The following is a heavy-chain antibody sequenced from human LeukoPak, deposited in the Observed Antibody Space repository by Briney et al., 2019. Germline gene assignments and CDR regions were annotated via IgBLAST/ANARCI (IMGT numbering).Heavy chain of an antibody. Sequence: GSLRLSCTASGFTFGDYAMSWVRQAPGKGLEWVGFIRSKAYGGTTEYAASVKGRFTISRDDSKSIAYLQMNSLKTEDTAVYYCTRSPGTYYYDSSGFSYYYYMDVWGKGTTVTISS. CDR2: IRSKAYGGTT. CDR3: TRSPGTYYYDSSGFSYYYYMDV. D-gene: IGHD3-22*01. V-gene: IGHV3-49*04. J-gene: IGHJ6*03. CDR1: GFTFGDYA.